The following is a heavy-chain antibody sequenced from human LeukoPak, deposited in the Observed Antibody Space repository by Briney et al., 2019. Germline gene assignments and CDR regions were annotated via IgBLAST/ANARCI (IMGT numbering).Heavy chain of an antibody. CDR2: ISYDRRNK. CDR3: AKERSSGSPEYFQH. Sequence: PGRSLRLSCAVPGFNFSRLGMHWVRQAPGQGLGWGAGISYDRRNKCYADSVKGRFTISQDNSKKTLYLQMNSLRAEDTAVYYCAKERSSGSPEYFQHGGEDTLVTV. V-gene: IGHV3-30*18. CDR1: GFNFSRLG. D-gene: IGHD6-19*01. J-gene: IGHJ1*01.